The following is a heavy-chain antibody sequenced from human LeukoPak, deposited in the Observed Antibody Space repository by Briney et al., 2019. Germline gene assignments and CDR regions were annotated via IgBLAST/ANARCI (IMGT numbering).Heavy chain of an antibody. CDR2: IYYSGST. V-gene: IGHV4-59*01. Sequence: SETLSLTCTVSGGSISSYYWSWIRRPPGKGLEWIGYIYYSGSTNYNPSLKSRVTISVDTSKNQFSLKLSSVTAAVTALYYCARGSSSSHHPALSWGQGTLVTVSS. J-gene: IGHJ4*02. CDR3: ARGSSSSHHPALS. D-gene: IGHD6-13*01. CDR1: GGSISSYY.